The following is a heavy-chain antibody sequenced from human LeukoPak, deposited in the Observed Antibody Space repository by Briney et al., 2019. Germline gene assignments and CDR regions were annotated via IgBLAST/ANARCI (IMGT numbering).Heavy chain of an antibody. V-gene: IGHV4-39*01. CDR1: GGSISSRPSY. Sequence: SETLSLTCTVSGGSISSRPSYCGWIRQPPGKGPEWIGSMYYSGGTNYDPSLRSRVTMSVDTSKNQFSLKLSSVTAADTAVHYCARRPPWWQDPGITFDIWGQGTMVTVSS. CDR3: ARRPPWWQDPGITFDI. D-gene: IGHD2-15*01. CDR2: MYYSGGT. J-gene: IGHJ3*02.